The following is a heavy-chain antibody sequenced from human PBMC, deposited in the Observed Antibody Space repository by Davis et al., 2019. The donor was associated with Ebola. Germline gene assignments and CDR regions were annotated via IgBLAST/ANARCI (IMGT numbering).Heavy chain of an antibody. Sequence: GGSLRLSCAASAFTSSSYWMRLVRQAPGKGLEWVANIKQDGSEKYYVDSVKGRFTISRDNAKNSLYLQMNSLRAEDTAVYYCARERYGALWFDPWGQGTLVTVSS. CDR3: ARERYGALWFDP. CDR1: AFTSSSYW. CDR2: IKQDGSEK. V-gene: IGHV3-7*01. D-gene: IGHD4-17*01. J-gene: IGHJ5*02.